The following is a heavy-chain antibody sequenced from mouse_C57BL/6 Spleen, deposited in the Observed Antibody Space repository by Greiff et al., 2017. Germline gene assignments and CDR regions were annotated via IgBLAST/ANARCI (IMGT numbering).Heavy chain of an antibody. CDR2: IYPGSGNT. D-gene: IGHD2-3*01. J-gene: IGHJ2*02. CDR3: ARGDDGYYYIDY. Sequence: VMLVESGAALVRPGASVKLSCKASGSTFSDYYINWVKQRPGQGLEWIARIYPGSGNTYYNEKFTGKATLTAEKSSSTAYLQLSSLTSEDSAVYFCARGDDGYYYIDYLGQGTSLTVSS. V-gene: IGHV1-76*01. CDR1: GSTFSDYY.